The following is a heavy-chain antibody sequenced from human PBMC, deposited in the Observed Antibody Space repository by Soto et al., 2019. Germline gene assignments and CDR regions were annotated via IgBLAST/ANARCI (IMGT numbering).Heavy chain of an antibody. J-gene: IGHJ5*02. V-gene: IGHV3-23*01. CDR1: GFTFSSYA. CDR2: ISGSGGST. Sequence: VGSLRLSCAASGFTFSSYAMSWVRQAPGKGLEWVSDISGSGGSTYYADSVKGRFTISRDNSNNTMYLQMNSLRAEDTAVYYCAKDRARGAIVVVTATTYNWFDPWGQGTLVTVSS. CDR3: AKDRARGAIVVVTATTYNWFDP. D-gene: IGHD2-21*02.